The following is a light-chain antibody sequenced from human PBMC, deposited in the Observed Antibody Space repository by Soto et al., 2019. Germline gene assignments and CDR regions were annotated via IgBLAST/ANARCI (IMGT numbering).Light chain of an antibody. CDR2: GAS. J-gene: IGKJ5*01. CDR1: QSVSSN. CDR3: QQYNNWPPAT. V-gene: IGKV3-15*01. Sequence: EIVMTQSPATLSVSPGERATLSCRASQSVSSNLAWYQQKPGQAPRLLLYGASTRATGIPARFSGSGSGTEFTLTISSLQSEDFAVYYGQQYNNWPPATFGQGTRLEIK.